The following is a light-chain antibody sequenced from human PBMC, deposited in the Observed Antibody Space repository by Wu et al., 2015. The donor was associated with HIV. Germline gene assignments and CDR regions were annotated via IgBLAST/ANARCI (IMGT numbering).Light chain of an antibody. J-gene: IGKJ2*01. CDR3: QQYNNWPHA. CDR2: GAS. Sequence: DIVLTQSPATLSLSPGGRATLSCRASQRVSTFVAWYQHRPGQAPRLVIYGASNRATGIPARFSGSGSGTEFTLTISILQSEDFAVYYCQQYNNWPHAFGQGTKLEIK. V-gene: IGKV3D-15*03. CDR1: QRVSTF.